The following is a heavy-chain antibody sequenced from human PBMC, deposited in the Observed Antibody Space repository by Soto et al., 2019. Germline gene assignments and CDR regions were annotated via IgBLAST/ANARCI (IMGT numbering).Heavy chain of an antibody. CDR2: INPDDGAT. CDR3: ARGDIVLVPASEGNWFDP. V-gene: IGHV1-46*01. D-gene: IGHD2-2*01. J-gene: IGHJ5*02. CDR1: AYSFTTYH. Sequence: QVQLVQSGAEVKKPGASVTLSCKASAYSFTTYHIHWVRQAPGQGLEWMGLINPDDGATNYAQRFQGRLRLTRDTSTSTVYMELRSLRFDDTAVDYCARGDIVLVPASEGNWFDPWGQGTLVTVSS.